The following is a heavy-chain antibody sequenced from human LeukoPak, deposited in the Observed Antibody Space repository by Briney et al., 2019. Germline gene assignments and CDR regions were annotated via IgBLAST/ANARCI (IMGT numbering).Heavy chain of an antibody. V-gene: IGHV3-21*01. CDR1: GFTFINYG. CDR2: ISTSSSYI. D-gene: IGHD1-26*01. J-gene: IGHJ5*02. CDR3: ARAPLSGSYLINWFDP. Sequence: GGTLRLSCAASGFTFINYGMNWVRQAPGKGLEWVSSISTSSSYIYYVDSVKGRFTISRDNARNSLYLQMNSLRAEDTAVYYCARAPLSGSYLINWFDPWGQGTLVTVSS.